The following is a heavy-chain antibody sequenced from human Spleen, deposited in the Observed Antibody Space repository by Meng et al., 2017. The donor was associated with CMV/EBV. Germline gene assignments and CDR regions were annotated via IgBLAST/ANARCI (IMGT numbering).Heavy chain of an antibody. J-gene: IGHJ4*02. D-gene: IGHD3-10*01. CDR1: GFTFDDYA. CDR2: ISWSSVGI. CDR3: AAGRSRGRFDY. Sequence: SLKISCAASGFTFDDYAMYWVRQAPGKGLEWVSDISWSSVGIGYADSVKGRFTISRDNAKNSLYLQMNSLRAEDTALYYCAAGRSRGRFDYWGQGTLVTVSS. V-gene: IGHV3-9*01.